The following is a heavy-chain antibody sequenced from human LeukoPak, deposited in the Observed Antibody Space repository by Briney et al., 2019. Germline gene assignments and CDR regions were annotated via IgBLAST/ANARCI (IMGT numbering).Heavy chain of an antibody. Sequence: GASVKVSCKASGYTFTDYALHWVRQAPGQSLEWMGWITTGRGETRYSQEFQRRITFTRDTSASTVYKDLSDLRSEDTAVYYCARGGKQWRGGNYFDSWGQGTLVAVSS. V-gene: IGHV1-3*03. CDR1: GYTFTDYA. D-gene: IGHD6-19*01. J-gene: IGHJ4*02. CDR3: ARGGKQWRGGNYFDS. CDR2: ITTGRGET.